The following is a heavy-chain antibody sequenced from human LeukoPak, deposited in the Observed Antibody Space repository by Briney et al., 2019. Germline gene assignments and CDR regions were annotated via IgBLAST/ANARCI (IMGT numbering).Heavy chain of an antibody. CDR2: INPNSGGT. CDR1: GYTFTGYY. V-gene: IGHV1-2*02. Sequence: ASVKVSCKASGYTFTGYYMHWVRQAPGQGLEWMGWINPNSGGTNYVQKFQGRVTMTRDTSISTAYMELSRLRSDDTAVYYCARDWYYYDSSGYYFFYYFDYWGQGTLVTVSS. CDR3: ARDWYYYDSSGYYFFYYFDY. D-gene: IGHD3-22*01. J-gene: IGHJ4*02.